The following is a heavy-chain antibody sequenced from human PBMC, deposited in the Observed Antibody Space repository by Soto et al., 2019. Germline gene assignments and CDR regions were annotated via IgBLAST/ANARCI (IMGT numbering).Heavy chain of an antibody. Sequence: GASVKVSCKASGGTFSSYAISWVRQAPGQGLEWMGWINPNSGGTNYAQKFQGWVTMTRDTSISTAYMELSRLRSDDTAVYYCARNGYCSSTSCYSLNYYGMDVWGQGTTVTVSS. CDR2: INPNSGGT. CDR1: GGTFSSYA. J-gene: IGHJ6*02. V-gene: IGHV1-2*04. CDR3: ARNGYCSSTSCYSLNYYGMDV. D-gene: IGHD2-2*03.